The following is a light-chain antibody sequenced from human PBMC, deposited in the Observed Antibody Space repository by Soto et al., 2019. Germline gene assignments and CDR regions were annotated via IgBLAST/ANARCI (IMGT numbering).Light chain of an antibody. Sequence: QSVLTQPASVSGSPGQSITISCTGTSSDVGGYNYVSWYQQHPGKAPKLMIYEVSNRPSGVSKRFSDSKSGNTASLTISGLQAEDEADYYCSSYTASSTLVVFGGGTKVTVL. CDR2: EVS. V-gene: IGLV2-14*01. CDR1: SSDVGGYNY. CDR3: SSYTASSTLVV. J-gene: IGLJ2*01.